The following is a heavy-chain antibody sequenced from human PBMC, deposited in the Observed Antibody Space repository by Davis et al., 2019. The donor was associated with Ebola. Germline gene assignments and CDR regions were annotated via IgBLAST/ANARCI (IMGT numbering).Heavy chain of an antibody. V-gene: IGHV3-23*01. CDR1: GFTFINFA. CDR3: AKSGLSFGVVKYHYGMDV. Sequence: GESLKISCAASGFTFINFAMNWVRQAPGKGLEWVSAISGSGGSTYYADSVKGRFTISRDNSKKTLYLQMNSLRAEDTAVYYCAKSGLSFGVVKYHYGMDVWGKGTTVTVSS. J-gene: IGHJ6*04. D-gene: IGHD3-3*01. CDR2: ISGSGGST.